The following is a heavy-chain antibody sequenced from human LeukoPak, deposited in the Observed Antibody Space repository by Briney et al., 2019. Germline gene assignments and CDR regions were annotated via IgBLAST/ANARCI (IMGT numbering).Heavy chain of an antibody. D-gene: IGHD2-21*02. CDR3: ARDGDSGPESD. Sequence: GASVKVSCKASGGTFSSYAISWVRQAPGQGLEWMGIINPSGGSTSYAQKFQGRVTMTRDTPTSTVYMELSSLRSEDTAVYYCARDGDSGPESDWGQGTLVTVSS. CDR2: INPSGGST. J-gene: IGHJ4*02. V-gene: IGHV1-46*01. CDR1: GGTFSSYA.